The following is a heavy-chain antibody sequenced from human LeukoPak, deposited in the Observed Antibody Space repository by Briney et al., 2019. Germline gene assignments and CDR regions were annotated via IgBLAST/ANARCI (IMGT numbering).Heavy chain of an antibody. Sequence: GRSLRLFCAASGFTFSSYAMSWVRQAPGEWLGCLSAIGGSGGSTYYADSVKGRFTISRDNSKNTLYLQMNSLRAEDTAVYYCAKEYSSSFFAGSFAFDIWGQGTMVTVSS. CDR2: IGGSGGST. CDR1: GFTFSSYA. CDR3: AKEYSSSFFAGSFAFDI. J-gene: IGHJ3*02. V-gene: IGHV3-23*01. D-gene: IGHD6-6*01.